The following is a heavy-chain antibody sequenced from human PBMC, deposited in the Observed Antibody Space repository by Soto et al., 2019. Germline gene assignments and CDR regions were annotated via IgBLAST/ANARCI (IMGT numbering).Heavy chain of an antibody. D-gene: IGHD3-3*01. CDR3: ARGEDFWSGSYYYYMDV. CDR2: IKQDGSEK. CDR1: GFTFSSYW. Sequence: GGSLRLSCAASGFTFSSYWMSWVRQAPGKGLEWVANIKQDGSEKYYVDSVKGRFTISRDNAKNSLYLQMNSLRAEDTAVYYCARGEDFWSGSYYYYMDVWGKGTTVTVSS. V-gene: IGHV3-7*01. J-gene: IGHJ6*03.